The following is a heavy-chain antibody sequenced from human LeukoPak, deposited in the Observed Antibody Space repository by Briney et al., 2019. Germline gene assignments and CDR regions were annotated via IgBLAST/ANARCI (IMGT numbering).Heavy chain of an antibody. CDR1: GFTFSSYG. Sequence: GGSLRLSCAASGFTFSSYGMHWLRQAPGKGLEWVAVIAYDGSNKYYADSVKGRFTISRDNSKNTLYLQMNSLRAEDTAVYYCASIVGATWGPYWGQGTLVTVSS. V-gene: IGHV3-30*03. J-gene: IGHJ4*02. CDR3: ASIVGATWGPY. D-gene: IGHD1-26*01. CDR2: IAYDGSNK.